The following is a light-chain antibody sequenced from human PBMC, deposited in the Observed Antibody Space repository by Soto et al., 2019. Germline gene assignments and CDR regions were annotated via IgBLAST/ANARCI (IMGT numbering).Light chain of an antibody. V-gene: IGLV2-14*01. J-gene: IGLJ1*01. Sequence: QSALTQPASVSGSPGQSITISCTGTSSDVGGYNYVSWYQQHPGKAPKLMIYDVSNRPSGVSNRFSGSKSGNTASLTISGLQAEDEAEYYCSSYTSSSQGVFGTGTKLTVL. CDR1: SSDVGGYNY. CDR3: SSYTSSSQGV. CDR2: DVS.